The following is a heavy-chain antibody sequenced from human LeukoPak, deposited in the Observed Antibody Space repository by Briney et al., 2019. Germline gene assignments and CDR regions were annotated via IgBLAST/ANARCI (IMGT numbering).Heavy chain of an antibody. CDR2: IYPGDSDT. Sequence: GESLKISCKGSGYSFTSYWIGWVRQMPGKGLEWMGIIYPGDSDTRYSPSFQGQVTISADKSISTAYLQWSSLKASDTAMYYCARRTLRGYSGYDYKIDAFDIWGQGTMVTVSS. CDR1: GYSFTSYW. J-gene: IGHJ3*02. V-gene: IGHV5-51*01. D-gene: IGHD5-12*01. CDR3: ARRTLRGYSGYDYKIDAFDI.